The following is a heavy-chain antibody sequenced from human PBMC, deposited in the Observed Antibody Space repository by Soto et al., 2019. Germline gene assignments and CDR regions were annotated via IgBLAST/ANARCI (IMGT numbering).Heavy chain of an antibody. CDR3: ARVPSP. V-gene: IGHV4-30-2*01. J-gene: IGHJ5*02. CDR1: GSSISSGGYS. Sequence: QLQLQESGSGLVKPSQTLSLTCAVSGSSISSGGYSWSWFRQPPGKGLEWIGYIYHNRNTYYNPSLKSRVTISVDRSKNQFSLKLSSVTAADTAMYYCARVPSPWGQGTLVTVSS. CDR2: IYHNRNT.